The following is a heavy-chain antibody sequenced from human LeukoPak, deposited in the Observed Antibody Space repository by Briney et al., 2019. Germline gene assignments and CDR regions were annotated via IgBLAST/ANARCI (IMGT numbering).Heavy chain of an antibody. J-gene: IGHJ6*02. Sequence: ASVKVSCKASGGTFSSYAISWVRQAPGQGLEWMGWINPNNGGTNYAQKFQGRVTMTRDTSISTAYMELSRLRSDDTAVYYCVRGYYYGMDVWGQGTTVTVSS. V-gene: IGHV1-2*02. CDR2: INPNNGGT. CDR1: GGTFSSYA. CDR3: VRGYYYGMDV.